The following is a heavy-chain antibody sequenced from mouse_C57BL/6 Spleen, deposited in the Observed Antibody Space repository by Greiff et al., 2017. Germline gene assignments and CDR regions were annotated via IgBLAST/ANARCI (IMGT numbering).Heavy chain of an antibody. J-gene: IGHJ2*01. D-gene: IGHD1-1*01. CDR3: GRRPTVVGRDYFDY. V-gene: IGHV1-64*01. CDR1: GYTFTSYW. Sequence: QVQLQQPGAELVKPGASVKLSCKASGYTFTSYWMHWVKQGPGQGLEWIGMIHPNSGSTNYNEKFKSKATLTVDKSYSTAYMQLSSLASEDSAVYYWGRRPTVVGRDYFDYWGQGTTLTVSS. CDR2: IHPNSGST.